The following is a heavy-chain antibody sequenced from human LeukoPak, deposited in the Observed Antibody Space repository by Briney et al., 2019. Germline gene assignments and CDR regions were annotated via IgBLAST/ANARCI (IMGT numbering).Heavy chain of an antibody. V-gene: IGHV5-51*01. CDR1: GYTYTKSW. J-gene: IGHJ4*02. CDR3: ARQGCTTMSCHTIDY. D-gene: IGHD3-22*01. Sequence: GESLKISCKGSGYTYTKSWIAWVRQMPGKGLELMGIINPLDSETRYSPPFQGQVTISVDKSISTAYLQWNSLKASDTAMYYCARQGCTTMSCHTIDYWGQGTLVTVSS. CDR2: INPLDSET.